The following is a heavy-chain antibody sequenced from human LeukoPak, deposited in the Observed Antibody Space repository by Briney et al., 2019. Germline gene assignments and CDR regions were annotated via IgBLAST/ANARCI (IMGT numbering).Heavy chain of an antibody. J-gene: IGHJ3*02. CDR3: ARHHLPDYGDYLDAFDI. V-gene: IGHV7-4-1*02. CDR2: INTNTGNP. CDR1: GYTFTSYA. D-gene: IGHD4-17*01. Sequence: ASVKVSCKASGYTFTSYAMNWVRQAPGQGLEWMGWINTNTGNPTYAQGFTGRFVFSLDTSVSTAYLQISSLRAEDTAVYYCARHHLPDYGDYLDAFDIWGQGTMVTVSS.